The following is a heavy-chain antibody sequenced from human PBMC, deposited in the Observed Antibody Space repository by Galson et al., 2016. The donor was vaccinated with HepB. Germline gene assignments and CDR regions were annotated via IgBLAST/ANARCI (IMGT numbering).Heavy chain of an antibody. J-gene: IGHJ4*02. Sequence: SLRLSCAASGFTFSNYWMTWVRQAPGKGLEWVANIKQDGNEKYYVDSVKGRFTISRDNAKNSLYLQMNSLRAEDTAVYYCARSGRPQAKISARADYWGQGTPVTVSS. CDR3: ARSGRPQAKISARADY. D-gene: IGHD6-6*01. CDR1: GFTFSNYW. V-gene: IGHV3-7*01. CDR2: IKQDGNEK.